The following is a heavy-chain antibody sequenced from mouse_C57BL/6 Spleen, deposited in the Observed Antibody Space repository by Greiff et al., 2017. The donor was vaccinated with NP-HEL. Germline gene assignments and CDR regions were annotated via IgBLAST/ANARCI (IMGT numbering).Heavy chain of an antibody. CDR2: ISYDGSN. CDR1: GYSITSGYY. J-gene: IGHJ4*01. Sequence: ESGPGLVKPSQSLSLTCSVTGYSITSGYYWNWIRQFPGNKLEWMGYISYDGSNNYNPSLKNRIPITRDTSKNQFFLKLNSVTTEDTATYYCAIITTVVAYYAMDYWGQGTSVTVSS. V-gene: IGHV3-6*01. D-gene: IGHD1-1*01. CDR3: AIITTVVAYYAMDY.